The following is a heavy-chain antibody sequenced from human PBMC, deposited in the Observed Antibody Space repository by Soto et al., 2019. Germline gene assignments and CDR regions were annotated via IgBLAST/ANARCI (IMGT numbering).Heavy chain of an antibody. CDR1: GGSFSGYY. D-gene: IGHD4-17*01. CDR3: ARDHFYGYYYYGMDV. J-gene: IGHJ6*02. V-gene: IGHV4-34*01. CDR2: INHSGST. Sequence: SETLSLTCAVYGGSFSGYYWSWIRQPPGKGLEWIGEINHSGSTNYNPSLKSRVTISVDTSKNQFSLKLSSVTAADTAVYYCARDHFYGYYYYGMDVWGQGTTVTVSS.